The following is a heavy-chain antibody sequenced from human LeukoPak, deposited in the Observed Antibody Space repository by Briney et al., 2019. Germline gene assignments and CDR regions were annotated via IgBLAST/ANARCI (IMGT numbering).Heavy chain of an antibody. D-gene: IGHD6-6*01. J-gene: IGHJ4*02. CDR2: IYSDDST. CDR1: GFTVSSTY. V-gene: IGHV3-53*01. Sequence: GGSLRLSCAASGFTVSSTYMSWVRQAPGKGLEWVSVIYSDDSTFYADSVRGRFTISRDNSKNTLYLQMNSLRAEDTAVYYCARGLRIAAPLDYWGQGTLVTVSS. CDR3: ARGLRIAAPLDY.